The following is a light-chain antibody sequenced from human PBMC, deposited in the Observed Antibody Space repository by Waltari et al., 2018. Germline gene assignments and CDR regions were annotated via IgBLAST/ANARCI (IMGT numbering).Light chain of an antibody. CDR2: EVR. CDR3: NSYTTISTWV. CDR1: SSDIGAYNY. Sequence: QSALTQPASVSGSPGQSITISCTGTSSDIGAYNYVSWYQHLPGKAPKPIISEVRRRPSGVSNRFSCSNSGNMASLTISGLQAEDEADYYCNSYTTISTWVFGGGTKLTVL. J-gene: IGLJ3*02. V-gene: IGLV2-14*01.